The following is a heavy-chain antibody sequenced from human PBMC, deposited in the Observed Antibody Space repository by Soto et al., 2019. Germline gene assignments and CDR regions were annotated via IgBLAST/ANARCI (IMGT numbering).Heavy chain of an antibody. CDR3: ARVRGRYYGSGSYRAPGNAFDI. CDR2: INPNSGGT. D-gene: IGHD3-10*01. V-gene: IGHV1-2*02. Sequence: HVQLVQSGTEVKKPGASVKVSCKASGYTFTGYYVHWVRQAPGQGLEWMGWINPNSGGTNHAEKFQGRVNMTRDTSKNQCSLKLSSVNAADTAVYYCARVRGRYYGSGSYRAPGNAFDIWGQGTMVTVSS. J-gene: IGHJ3*02. CDR1: GYTFTGYY.